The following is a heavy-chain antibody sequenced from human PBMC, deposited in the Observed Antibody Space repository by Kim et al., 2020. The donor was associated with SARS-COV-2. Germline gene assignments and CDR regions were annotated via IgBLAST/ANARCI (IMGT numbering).Heavy chain of an antibody. D-gene: IGHD2-2*01. CDR2: IYPGDSDT. CDR1: GYSFTSYW. J-gene: IGHJ5*02. V-gene: IGHV5-51*01. CDR3: ARMGCSSTSCYAAGDNWFDP. Sequence: GESLKISCKGSGYSFTSYWIGWVRQMPGKGLEWMGIIYPGDSDTRYSPSFQGQVTISADKSISTAYLQWSSLKASDTAMYYCARMGCSSTSCYAAGDNWFDPWVQGTLVTVSS.